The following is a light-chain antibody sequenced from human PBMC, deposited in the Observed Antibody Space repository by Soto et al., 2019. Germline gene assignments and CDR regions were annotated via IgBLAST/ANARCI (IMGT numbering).Light chain of an antibody. CDR2: DVS. J-gene: IGLJ1*01. Sequence: QSALTQPASVSGSPGQSITISCTGTSSDVGGYNYVSWYQQHPGKAPKLMIYDVSNRPSGVSNRFSGSKSGNTASLTISGLQAEDEADYYCSSYTSSSTLEGVFGTGPTVTVL. V-gene: IGLV2-14*01. CDR3: SSYTSSSTLEGV. CDR1: SSDVGGYNY.